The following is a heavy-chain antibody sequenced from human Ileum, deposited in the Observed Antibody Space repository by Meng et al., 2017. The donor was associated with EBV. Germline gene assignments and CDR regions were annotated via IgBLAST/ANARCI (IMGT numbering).Heavy chain of an antibody. V-gene: IGHV3-11*01. Sequence: QVQLVASGWGFVKPGGSLRFSCAASGFTVSTYYMNWIRQAPGKELEGVSFISITGSTTYYADSLKGRFTVSRDNAKNSLFLQMHSLRAEDTAVYYCVYSSSFHWGQGTLVTVSS. CDR1: GFTVSTYY. J-gene: IGHJ4*02. CDR3: VYSSSFH. CDR2: ISITGSTT. D-gene: IGHD6-13*01.